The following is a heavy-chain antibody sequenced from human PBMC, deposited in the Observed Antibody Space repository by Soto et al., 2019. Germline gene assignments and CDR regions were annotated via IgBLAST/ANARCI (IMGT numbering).Heavy chain of an antibody. J-gene: IGHJ6*02. CDR1: GYTFTGYY. D-gene: IGHD3-22*01. Sequence: ASVKVSCKASGYTFTGYYMHWVRQAPGQGLEWMGWINPNSGGTNYAQKLQGWVTMTRDTSISTAYMELSRLRSDDTAVYYCARDTGPYYYDSSGYYTARYYYYGMDVWGQGTTVTVSS. CDR2: INPNSGGT. CDR3: ARDTGPYYYDSSGYYTARYYYYGMDV. V-gene: IGHV1-2*04.